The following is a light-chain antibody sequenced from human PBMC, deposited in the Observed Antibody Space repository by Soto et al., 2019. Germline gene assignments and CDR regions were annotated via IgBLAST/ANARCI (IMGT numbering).Light chain of an antibody. CDR2: KAS. CDR3: QHYNTYPWT. CDR1: QSISSW. Sequence: IHMTHSPSILSASFGDIVTITYRASQSISSWLAWYQQKPLKAPNLLIHKASHLESGVPSRFSGSGSGTEFTLTISSLQPGDFATYYCQHYNTYPWTFGQGTKVDIK. J-gene: IGKJ1*01. V-gene: IGKV1-5*03.